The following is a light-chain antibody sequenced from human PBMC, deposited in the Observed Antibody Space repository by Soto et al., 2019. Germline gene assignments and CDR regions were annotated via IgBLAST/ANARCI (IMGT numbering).Light chain of an antibody. Sequence: QSALTQPPSVSGSPGQSVTISCTGTSSDVGSYNRVSWYQQPPGTAPKLMIYEVNNRPSGVPDRFSGSKSGNTASLTITGLQAAGEADYYCNSYTSSNTYVFGTGTKLTVL. CDR2: EVN. J-gene: IGLJ1*01. V-gene: IGLV2-18*02. CDR1: SSDVGSYNR. CDR3: NSYTSSNTYV.